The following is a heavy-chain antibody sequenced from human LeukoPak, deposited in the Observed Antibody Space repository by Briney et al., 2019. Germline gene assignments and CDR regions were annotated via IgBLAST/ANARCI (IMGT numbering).Heavy chain of an antibody. CDR1: GGSFSGYY. CDR2: INHSGST. Sequence: SETLSLTCAVYGGSFSGYYWSWIRQPPGKGLEWIGEINHSGSTNYNPSLKSRVTISVDTSKNQFSLKLSSVTAADTAVYYCARDGPDIVVVPAAILPLDYWGQGTLVTVSS. V-gene: IGHV4-34*01. D-gene: IGHD2-2*02. CDR3: ARDGPDIVVVPAAILPLDY. J-gene: IGHJ4*02.